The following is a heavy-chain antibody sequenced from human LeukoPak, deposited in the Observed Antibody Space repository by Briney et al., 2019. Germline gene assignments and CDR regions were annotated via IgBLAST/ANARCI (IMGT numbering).Heavy chain of an antibody. J-gene: IGHJ4*02. Sequence: SETLSLTCTVSGGSVSSGSYYWSWIRQPPGKGLEWIGYIYYSGSTNYNPSLKSRVTISVDTSKNQFSPKLSSVTAADTAVYHCAREAMYSYGNNFDYWGQGTLVTVSS. CDR2: IYYSGST. V-gene: IGHV4-61*01. D-gene: IGHD5-18*01. CDR1: GGSVSSGSYY. CDR3: AREAMYSYGNNFDY.